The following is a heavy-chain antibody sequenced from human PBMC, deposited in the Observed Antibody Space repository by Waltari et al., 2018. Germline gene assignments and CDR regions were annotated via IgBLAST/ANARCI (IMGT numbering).Heavy chain of an antibody. D-gene: IGHD3-3*01. CDR3: ARRRITIFGVVIPRYDY. CDR2: INHSGST. Sequence: QVQLQQWGAGLLKPSETLSLTCAVYGGSFSGYYWSWIRQPPGKGLEWIGEINHSGSTNYNPSLKSRVTISVDTSKNQFSLKLSSVTAADTAVYYCARRRITIFGVVIPRYDYWGQGTLVTVSS. V-gene: IGHV4-34*01. J-gene: IGHJ4*02. CDR1: GGSFSGYY.